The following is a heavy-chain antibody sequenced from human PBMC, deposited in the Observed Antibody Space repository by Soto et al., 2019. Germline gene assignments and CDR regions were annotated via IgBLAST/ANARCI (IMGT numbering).Heavy chain of an antibody. J-gene: IGHJ4*02. CDR1: GFTFGNYN. V-gene: IGHV3-74*01. CDR2: INIDGSSK. D-gene: IGHD6-19*01. CDR3: ASSQWLVPGY. Sequence: GGSLRLSCAASGFTFGNYNMHWVRQAPGKGLEWVSRINIDGSSKTYADSVKGRFTISRDNAKNTLYLQMNSLRAEDTAVYYCASSQWLVPGYWGQGTLVTVSS.